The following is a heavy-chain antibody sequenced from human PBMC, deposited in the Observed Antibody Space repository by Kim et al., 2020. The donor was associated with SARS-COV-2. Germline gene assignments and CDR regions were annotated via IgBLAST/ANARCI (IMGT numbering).Heavy chain of an antibody. CDR2: ISSSSSTI. CDR1: GFTFSSYS. J-gene: IGHJ6*02. V-gene: IGHV3-48*04. CDR3: ARKDYYYYGMDV. Sequence: WGSLRLSCAASGFTFSSYSMNWVRQAPGKGLEWVSYISSSSSTIYYADSVKGRFTISRDNAKNSLYLQMNSLRAEDTAVYYCARKDYYYYGMDVWGQGTTVTVSS.